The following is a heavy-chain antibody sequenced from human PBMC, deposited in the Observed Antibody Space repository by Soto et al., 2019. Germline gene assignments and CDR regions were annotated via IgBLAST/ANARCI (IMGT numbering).Heavy chain of an antibody. J-gene: IGHJ4*02. D-gene: IGHD3-22*01. CDR2: IYPGDSDA. CDR3: ARLWDSSSYSDY. Sequence: GESLKISCKGSGYSFTSYWISWVRQMPGKGLEWMGIIYPGDSDARYSPSFQGQVTISADKSISTAYLQWSGLKASDTAMYYCARLWDSSSYSDYWGQGTLVTVSS. CDR1: GYSFTSYW. V-gene: IGHV5-51*01.